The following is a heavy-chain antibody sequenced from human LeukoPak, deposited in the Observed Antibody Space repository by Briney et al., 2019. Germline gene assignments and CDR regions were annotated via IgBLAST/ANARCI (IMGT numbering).Heavy chain of an antibody. D-gene: IGHD1-1*01. V-gene: IGHV1-2*02. CDR1: GCTFTNYY. CDR2: INPNSGDT. J-gene: IGHJ4*02. CDR3: ARWKGNVDY. Sequence: ASVKVTCKASGCTFTNYYIHWVRQAPGQGLEWMGWINPNSGDTNSVQKFQGRVTMTRDTSISTAYMELGRLRSDDTALYYCARWKGNVDYWGQGTLVTVSS.